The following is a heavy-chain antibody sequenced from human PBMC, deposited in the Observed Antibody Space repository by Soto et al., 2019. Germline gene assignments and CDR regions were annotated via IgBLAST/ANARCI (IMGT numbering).Heavy chain of an antibody. D-gene: IGHD6-13*01. Sequence: QVQLVQSGAEEKKPGASVKVSCKASGYTFTSYVMHWVRQAPGQRLEWMGWINAGNGNTKYSQKFQGRVTITRDTSASTAYMELSSLRSEDTAVYYCASEAIAAAAVHGMDVWGQGTTVTVSS. J-gene: IGHJ6*02. CDR1: GYTFTSYV. V-gene: IGHV1-3*05. CDR3: ASEAIAAAAVHGMDV. CDR2: INAGNGNT.